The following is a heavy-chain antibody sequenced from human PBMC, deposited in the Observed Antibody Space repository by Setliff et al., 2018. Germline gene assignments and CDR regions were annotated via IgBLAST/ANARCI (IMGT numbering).Heavy chain of an antibody. V-gene: IGHV3-7*01. Sequence: GGSLRLSCVVSGFSFSRHWMSWVRQAPGKGLEWVADIKQDGSTKYYLDSVKSRFTISRDNAKRSLYLQMNGLIADDTGVYYCVRDDADNYDAFDNWGQGTLVTVSS. J-gene: IGHJ3*02. D-gene: IGHD3-22*01. CDR1: GFSFSRHW. CDR3: VRDDADNYDAFDN. CDR2: IKQDGSTK.